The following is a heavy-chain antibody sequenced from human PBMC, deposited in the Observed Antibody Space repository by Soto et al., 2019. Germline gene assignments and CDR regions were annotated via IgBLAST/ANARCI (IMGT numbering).Heavy chain of an antibody. CDR2: INPSGGST. D-gene: IGHD3-10*01. V-gene: IGHV1-46*01. CDR3: ARDLRRNMAGY. J-gene: IGHJ4*02. CDR1: GYTFTSYY. Sequence: QVQLVQSGAEVKKPGASVKVSCKASGYTFTSYYMHWVRQAPGQGLEWMGIINPSGGSTSYAQKFQGRVTMTRDTSTSTVYMDLSSLRSEDTAVYYCARDLRRNMAGYWGQGTLVTVSS.